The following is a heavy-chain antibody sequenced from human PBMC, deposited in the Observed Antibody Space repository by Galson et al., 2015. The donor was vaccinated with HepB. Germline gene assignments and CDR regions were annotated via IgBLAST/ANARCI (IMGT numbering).Heavy chain of an antibody. V-gene: IGHV1-8*01. D-gene: IGHD3-3*01. CDR2: MNPNSGNT. CDR3: ARGQFTIFGVVPGGWFDP. J-gene: IGHJ5*02. Sequence: SVKVSCKASGYTFTRYDINWVRQATGQGLEWMGWMNPNSGNTGYAQKFQGRVTMTRNTSISTAYMELSSLRSEDTAVYYCARGQFTIFGVVPGGWFDPWGQGTLVTVSS. CDR1: GYTFTRYD.